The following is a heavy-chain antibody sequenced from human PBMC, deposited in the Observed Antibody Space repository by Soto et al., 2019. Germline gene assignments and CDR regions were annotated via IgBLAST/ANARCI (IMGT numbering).Heavy chain of an antibody. CDR1: GFTFSSYG. V-gene: IGHV3-33*01. J-gene: IGHJ4*02. CDR2: IWYDGSNK. CDR3: ARDTRTVVTAGLMWNFDY. D-gene: IGHD2-21*02. Sequence: PGGSLRLSCAASGFTFSSYGMHWVRQAPGKGLEWVAVIWYDGSNKYYADSVKGRFTISRDNSKNTLYLQMNSLRAEDTAVYYCARDTRTVVTAGLMWNFDYWGQGTLVTVSS.